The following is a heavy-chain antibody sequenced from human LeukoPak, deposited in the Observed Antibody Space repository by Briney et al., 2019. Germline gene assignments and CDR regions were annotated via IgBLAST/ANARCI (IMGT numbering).Heavy chain of an antibody. Sequence: SQSLSLTCAISGDSVSSNSAAWNWIRQSPSRGLEWLGGTYYRAKWYNDYAVSVKSRITINPDTSKNQFSLQLNSVTPEDTAVYYCARDGGRFGEFPSLDYWGQGTLVTVSS. V-gene: IGHV6-1*01. D-gene: IGHD3-10*01. J-gene: IGHJ4*02. CDR1: GDSVSSNSAA. CDR3: ARDGGRFGEFPSLDY. CDR2: TYYRAKWYN.